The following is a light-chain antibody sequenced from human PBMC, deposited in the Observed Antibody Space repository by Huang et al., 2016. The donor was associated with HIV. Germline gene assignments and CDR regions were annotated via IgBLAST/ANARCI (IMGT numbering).Light chain of an antibody. CDR2: GAS. Sequence: ERVMTQSPATLSVSPGERATLSCRASQIVSTNLAWYQQKPGQAPRLLIYGASTRATGIPARFSGSWSGTEFTLTISSLQSEDFAIYYCQQYNNWPPYTFGRGTKLEIK. CDR1: QIVSTN. J-gene: IGKJ2*01. CDR3: QQYNNWPPYT. V-gene: IGKV3-15*01.